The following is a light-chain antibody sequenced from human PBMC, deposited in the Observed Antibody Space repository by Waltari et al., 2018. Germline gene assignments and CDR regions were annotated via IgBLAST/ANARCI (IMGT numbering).Light chain of an antibody. J-gene: IGLJ2*01. Sequence: QSALTQPASVSGSPGQSITISCTGTSTDIGDYNFVSWSQHHPGEAPKLVIYDVTKRPSGISNRFSGSKSGNTASLTISGLQAEDEANYVCASYTSSDSFVVFGGGTKLTVL. CDR1: STDIGDYNF. CDR3: ASYTSSDSFVV. V-gene: IGLV2-14*03. CDR2: DVT.